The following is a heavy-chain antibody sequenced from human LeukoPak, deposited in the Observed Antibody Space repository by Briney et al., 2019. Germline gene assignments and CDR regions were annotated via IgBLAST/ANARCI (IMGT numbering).Heavy chain of an antibody. CDR3: ARDKRAADYYDSSGYYYVHVPHAFDI. D-gene: IGHD3-22*01. CDR1: GFTFSSYG. V-gene: IGHV3-30-3*01. Sequence: GGSLRLSCAASGFTFSSYGMHWVRQAPGKGLGWVAVISYDGSNKYYADSVKGRFTISRDNSKNTLYLQMNSLRAEDTAVYYCARDKRAADYYDSSGYYYVHVPHAFDIWGQGTMVTVSS. CDR2: ISYDGSNK. J-gene: IGHJ3*02.